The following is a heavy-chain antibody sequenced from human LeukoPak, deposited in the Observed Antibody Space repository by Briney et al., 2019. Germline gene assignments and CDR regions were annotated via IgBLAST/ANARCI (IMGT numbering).Heavy chain of an antibody. D-gene: IGHD4-11*01. CDR3: ARDRNANDY. J-gene: IGHJ4*02. CDR2: INPSSGST. Sequence: ASVKVSCKASGSTFTSYFMHWVRQAPGQGLEWMGRINPSSGSTSYAQKFQGRVTMTRDTSTSTVYMDLSSLRSEDTAVYYCARDRNANDYWGQGTLVTVSS. V-gene: IGHV1-46*01. CDR1: GSTFTSYF.